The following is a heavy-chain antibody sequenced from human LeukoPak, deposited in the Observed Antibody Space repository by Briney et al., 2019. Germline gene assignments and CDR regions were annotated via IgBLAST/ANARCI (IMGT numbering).Heavy chain of an antibody. CDR2: IWYDGSNK. V-gene: IGHV3-33*01. CDR3: ARGAQWDYYDSSGYGLDY. CDR1: GXTFSSYG. Sequence: PGRSLRLSCAASGXTFSSYGMHWVRQAPGKGLEWVAVIWYDGSNKHYADSVKGRFTISRDNSKNTLYLQMNSLRAEDTAVYYCARGAQWDYYDSSGYGLDYWGQGTLVTVSS. J-gene: IGHJ4*02. D-gene: IGHD3-22*01.